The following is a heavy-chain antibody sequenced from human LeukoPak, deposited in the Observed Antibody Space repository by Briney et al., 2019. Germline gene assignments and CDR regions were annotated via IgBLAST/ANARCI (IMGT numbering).Heavy chain of an antibody. J-gene: IGHJ4*02. CDR3: ASRKLGNDY. CDR2: IYHTGST. Sequence: SETLSLTCTISGGSVSDYYWSWIRQSPGKGLEWIGYIYHTGSTSYSPSLKSRVTISADTSQNQFSLKLSSVTAADTAVYYCASRKLGNDYWGQGTLVTASS. D-gene: IGHD7-27*01. V-gene: IGHV4-59*02. CDR1: GGSVSDYY.